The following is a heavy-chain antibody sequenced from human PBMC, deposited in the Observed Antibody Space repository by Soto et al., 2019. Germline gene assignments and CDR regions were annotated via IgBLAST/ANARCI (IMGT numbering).Heavy chain of an antibody. J-gene: IGHJ4*02. D-gene: IGHD5-12*01. CDR2: IYYRGST. CDR1: GGSINNYY. CDR3: AIFMGNSVAPTYFDY. V-gene: IGHV4-59*01. Sequence: PSETLSLTCTVSGGSINNYYWSWIRQPPGKGLEWIGYIYYRGSTNYNPSLKSRVTISVDTSKNQFSLKLSSVTTADTAVYYCAIFMGNSVAPTYFDYWDQGAL.